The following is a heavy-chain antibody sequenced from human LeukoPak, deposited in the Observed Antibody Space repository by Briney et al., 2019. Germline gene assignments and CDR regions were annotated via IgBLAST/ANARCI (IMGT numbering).Heavy chain of an antibody. CDR3: ARDRLPGYSYGSSIWFDP. CDR2: ISSSSSYI. J-gene: IGHJ5*02. V-gene: IGHV3-21*01. Sequence: PGGSLRLSCAASGFTFSSYSMNWVRQAPGKGLEWVSSISSSSSYIYYADSVKGRFTISRDNAKNSLYLQMNSLRAEDTAVYYCARDRLPGYSYGSSIWFDPWGQGTLVTVSS. CDR1: GFTFSSYS. D-gene: IGHD5-18*01.